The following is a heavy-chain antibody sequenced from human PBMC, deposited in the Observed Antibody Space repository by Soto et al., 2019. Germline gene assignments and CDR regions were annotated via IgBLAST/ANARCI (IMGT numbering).Heavy chain of an antibody. J-gene: IGHJ4*02. D-gene: IGHD6-13*01. CDR3: ARGRIAAASYYFDY. Sequence: ASVKVSCKASGYTFTGYYMHWVRQAPGQGLEWMGWINPNSGGTNYEQKFQGWVTMTRDTSISTAYMELSRLRSDDTAVYYCARGRIAAASYYFDYWGQGTLVTVSS. V-gene: IGHV1-2*04. CDR2: INPNSGGT. CDR1: GYTFTGYY.